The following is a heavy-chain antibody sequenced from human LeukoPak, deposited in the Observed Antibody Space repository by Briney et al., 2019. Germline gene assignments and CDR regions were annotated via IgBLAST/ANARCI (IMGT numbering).Heavy chain of an antibody. V-gene: IGHV4-59*01. D-gene: IGHD6-13*01. Sequence: SETLSLTCTVSGGSISSYYWSWIRQPPGKGLEWIGYIYYSGSTNYNPSLKSRVTISVDTSKNQLSLKLSSVTAADTAVYYCARCHLQQLVPNWYTVLDPWGQGTLVTVSS. CDR1: GGSISSYY. CDR2: IYYSGST. J-gene: IGHJ5*02. CDR3: ARCHLQQLVPNWYTVLDP.